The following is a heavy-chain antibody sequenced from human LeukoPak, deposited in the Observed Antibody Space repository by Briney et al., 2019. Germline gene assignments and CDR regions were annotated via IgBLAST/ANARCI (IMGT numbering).Heavy chain of an antibody. CDR1: GFTFSSYA. D-gene: IGHD5-12*01. CDR3: AKGFREWLRAIDAFDI. J-gene: IGHJ3*02. CDR2: ISGSGGST. V-gene: IGHV3-23*01. Sequence: PGGSLRLSCAASGFTFSSYAMSWVRQAPGKGLEWVSAISGSGGSTYYADSVKDRFTISRDNSKNTLYLQMNTLRAEDTAVYYCAKGFREWLRAIDAFDIWGQGTMVTVSS.